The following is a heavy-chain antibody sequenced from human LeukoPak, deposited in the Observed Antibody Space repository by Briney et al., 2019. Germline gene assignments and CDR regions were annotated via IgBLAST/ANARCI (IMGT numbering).Heavy chain of an antibody. CDR1: GYTFSSYC. Sequence: GESLKISCKGTGYTFSSYCIGWVRQKPGKGLEWMGIICPRDSDTTYSPSFEGQVTISADTSIITAYLQWNGLRASDTAMYYCARRIYDTNGFDYWGQGTLVTVSS. CDR2: ICPRDSDT. J-gene: IGHJ4*02. V-gene: IGHV5-51*01. D-gene: IGHD3-22*01. CDR3: ARRIYDTNGFDY.